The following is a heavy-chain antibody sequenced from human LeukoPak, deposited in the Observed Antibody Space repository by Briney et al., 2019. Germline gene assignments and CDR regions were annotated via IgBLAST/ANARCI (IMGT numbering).Heavy chain of an antibody. Sequence: GGSLRLSCAASGFTFSRYWMHWVRQAPGTGLVWVSRINSDGSSTSNADSVKGRFTISRDNAKNTLYLQMNSLRAEDTAVYYCARDDGSGWYGYWGQGTLVTVSS. J-gene: IGHJ4*02. CDR1: GFTFSRYW. D-gene: IGHD6-19*01. CDR3: ARDDGSGWYGY. CDR2: INSDGSST. V-gene: IGHV3-74*01.